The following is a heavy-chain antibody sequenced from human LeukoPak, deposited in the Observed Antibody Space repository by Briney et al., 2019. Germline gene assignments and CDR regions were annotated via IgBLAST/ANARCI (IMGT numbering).Heavy chain of an antibody. CDR3: ARGGYNGWSTLDY. Sequence: ASVTLSCKASGYTFTTFYIHWVRQAPGQGLEWMGWINPNSIDTNDAQKFQGRGTMTRDTSISTAYMELSGLTSDDTAIYYCARGGYNGWSTLDYWGQGTLVTVSS. CDR1: GYTFTTFY. V-gene: IGHV1-2*02. CDR2: INPNSIDT. D-gene: IGHD6-19*01. J-gene: IGHJ4*02.